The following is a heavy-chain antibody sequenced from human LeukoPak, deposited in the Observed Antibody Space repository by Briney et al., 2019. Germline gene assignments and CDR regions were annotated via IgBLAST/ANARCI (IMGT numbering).Heavy chain of an antibody. CDR1: GGSFSGYY. V-gene: IGHV4-34*01. CDR2: INHSGST. CDR3: ARRYYGMDV. Sequence: SETPSLTCAVYGGSFSGYYWSWIRQPPGKGLEWIGEINHSGSTNYNPSLKSRVTISVDTSKNQFSLKLSSVTAADTAVYYCARRYYGMDVWGQGTTVTVSS. J-gene: IGHJ6*02.